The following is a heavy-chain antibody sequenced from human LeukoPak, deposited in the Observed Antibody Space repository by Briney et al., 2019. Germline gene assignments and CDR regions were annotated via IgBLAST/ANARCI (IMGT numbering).Heavy chain of an antibody. CDR1: GFRFSSFW. V-gene: IGHV3-7*03. CDR2: INPVGSEK. D-gene: IGHD3-10*01. Sequence: PGGSLRLSCAASGFRFSSFWMSWVRQAPGKGLEWVANINPVGSEKYYVDSVEGRFTISRDNSKNTLYLQMNSLRAEDTAVYYCAKDRGANAFDIWGQGTMVTVSS. J-gene: IGHJ3*02. CDR3: AKDRGANAFDI.